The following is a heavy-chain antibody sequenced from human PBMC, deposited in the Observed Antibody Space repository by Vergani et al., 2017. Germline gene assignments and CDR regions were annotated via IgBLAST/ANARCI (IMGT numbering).Heavy chain of an antibody. CDR2: INPNSGGT. J-gene: IGHJ4*02. D-gene: IGHD3-22*01. CDR3: ARTYYYDSSPDY. V-gene: IGHV1-2*02. Sequence: QVQLVQSGAEVKKPGASVKVSCKASGYTFTGSYMHWVRRAPGQGLEWMGWINPNSGGTNYAQKFQGRVTMTRDTSISTAYMELSSLRSEDTAVYYCARTYYYDSSPDYWGQGTLVTVSS. CDR1: GYTFTGSY.